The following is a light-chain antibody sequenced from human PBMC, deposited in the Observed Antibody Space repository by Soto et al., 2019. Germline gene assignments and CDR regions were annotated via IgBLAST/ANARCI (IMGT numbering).Light chain of an antibody. CDR1: QSVSGW. CDR2: DAS. V-gene: IGKV1-5*01. J-gene: IGKJ1*01. Sequence: DIQMTQSPSTLSSSVGDRVTISCRASQSVSGWLAWCQQNQAKAPTLLIDDASSMDSGVPSRFSGSGSGTEFTITISRLQADDFATYYSQPYNSYPWTFGRGTKVEIK. CDR3: QPYNSYPWT.